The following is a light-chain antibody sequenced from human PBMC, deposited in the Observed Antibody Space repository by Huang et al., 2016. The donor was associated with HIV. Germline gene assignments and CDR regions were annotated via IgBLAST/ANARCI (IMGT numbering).Light chain of an antibody. CDR3: QQYYKTPLT. V-gene: IGKV4-1*01. CDR2: WAS. CDR1: RSVFHSPNKNNY. J-gene: IGKJ4*01. Sequence: DIVMTQSPDSLAVSLGERATITCKSSRSVFHSPNKNNYIAWYQLKPGQPPKLLLYWASARESGVPDRFNGSGSGTDFTFTISSLQAEDVALYYCQQYYKTPLTFGGGTRVELK.